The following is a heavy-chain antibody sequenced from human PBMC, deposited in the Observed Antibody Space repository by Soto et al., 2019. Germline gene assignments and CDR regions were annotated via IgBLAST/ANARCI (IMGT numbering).Heavy chain of an antibody. D-gene: IGHD3-10*01. CDR1: GGTFSSYT. CDR2: VIPILNSA. J-gene: IGHJ4*02. Sequence: GASVKVSCKASGGTFSSYTINWVRQAPGQGLEWMGRVIPILNSANYAQKLQGRVTITADKSTSTAYMELSSLRSEDTAVYYCARTSGSYYNSPRYYFDYWGQGTQVTVSS. CDR3: ARTSGSYYNSPRYYFDY. V-gene: IGHV1-69*02.